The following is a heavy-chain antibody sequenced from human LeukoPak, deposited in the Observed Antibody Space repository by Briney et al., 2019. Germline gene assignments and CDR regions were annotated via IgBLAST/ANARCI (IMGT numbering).Heavy chain of an antibody. CDR1: RGSFSSGSYY. CDR2: IYNSGNT. D-gene: IGHD3-9*01. Sequence: SETLSLTCSVSRGSFSSGSYYWSWIRQPAGKGLEWIGRIYNSGNTNYNPSLKSRVTMSVDTSKNQFSLSLSSVTAADTAIYYCARVRVLRYFDWLFNPTHFDYWGQGTLVTVSS. J-gene: IGHJ4*02. V-gene: IGHV4-61*02. CDR3: ARVRVLRYFDWLFNPTHFDY.